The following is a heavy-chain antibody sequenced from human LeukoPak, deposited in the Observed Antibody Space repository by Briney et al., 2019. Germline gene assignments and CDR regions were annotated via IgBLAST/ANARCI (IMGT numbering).Heavy chain of an antibody. CDR1: DGSIRSSTDY. V-gene: IGHV4-39*07. CDR2: LYFRGIT. J-gene: IGHJ5*02. Sequence: PSETLSLTCTVSDGSIRSSTDYWGWIRQSPGKGLEWIGSLYFRGITYYNPSLKSRVTISVDTSKNQFSLKLSSVTAADTAVYYCARDPGSNWFDPWGQGTLVTVSS. CDR3: ARDPGSNWFDP. D-gene: IGHD3-10*01.